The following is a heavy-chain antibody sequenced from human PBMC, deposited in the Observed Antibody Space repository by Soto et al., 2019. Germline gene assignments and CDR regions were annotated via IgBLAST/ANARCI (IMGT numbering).Heavy chain of an antibody. J-gene: IGHJ4*02. D-gene: IGHD2-15*01. Sequence: QVQLVQSGAEVKKPGASVKVSCKASGYTFTSYDINWVRQATGQGLEWMGWMNPNNGNTGYAQKFRGRVTMTRNTSISTAYMELSSLRSEDTAVYYCARRRCSGGSCYSPYWGQGTLVTVSS. CDR2: MNPNNGNT. CDR3: ARRRCSGGSCYSPY. V-gene: IGHV1-8*01. CDR1: GYTFTSYD.